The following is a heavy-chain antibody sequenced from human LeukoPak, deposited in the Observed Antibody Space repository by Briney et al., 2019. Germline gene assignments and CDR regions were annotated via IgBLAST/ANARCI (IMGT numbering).Heavy chain of an antibody. CDR1: GFAFSNFA. D-gene: IGHD3-16*01. CDR2: MSGSGDGT. Sequence: PGGSPRLSCAASGFAFSNFAMSWVRQAPGKGLEWVSAMSGSGDGTYYADSVKGRFTISRDNSKNTLYLQMNSLRAEDTAVYYCAKMMGQRLYDYCMDVWGKGTTVTVSS. V-gene: IGHV3-23*01. J-gene: IGHJ6*03. CDR3: AKMMGQRLYDYCMDV.